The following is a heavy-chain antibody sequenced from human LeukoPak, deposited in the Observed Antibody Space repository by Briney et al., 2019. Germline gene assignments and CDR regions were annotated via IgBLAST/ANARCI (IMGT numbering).Heavy chain of an antibody. Sequence: ASVKVSCKASGYTFTGYYMHWVRQAPGQGLEWIGWINPNSGGTNYAQKFQGRVTMTRDTSISTAYMELSRLRSDDTAVYYCARDRAELSAFDIWGQGTMVTVSS. CDR2: INPNSGGT. J-gene: IGHJ3*02. V-gene: IGHV1-2*02. D-gene: IGHD1-26*01. CDR1: GYTFTGYY. CDR3: ARDRAELSAFDI.